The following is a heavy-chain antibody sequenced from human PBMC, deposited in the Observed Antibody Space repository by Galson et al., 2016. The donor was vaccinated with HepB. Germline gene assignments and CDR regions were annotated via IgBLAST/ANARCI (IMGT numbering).Heavy chain of an antibody. CDR1: GFTFSLYS. Sequence: SLRLSCAASGFTFSLYSMYWVRQAPGKGLDWVSYISTGGTTIYYADSVKGRFTISRDNAKNLLYLQMNSLRVEDTAVYYCARDPYCGGDCNSPRYFALWGRGTLVTVSS. CDR3: ARDPYCGGDCNSPRYFAL. CDR2: ISTGGTTI. D-gene: IGHD2-21*02. J-gene: IGHJ2*01. V-gene: IGHV3-48*04.